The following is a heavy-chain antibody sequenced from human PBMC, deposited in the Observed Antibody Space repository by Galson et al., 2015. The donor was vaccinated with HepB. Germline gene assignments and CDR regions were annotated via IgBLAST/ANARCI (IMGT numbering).Heavy chain of an antibody. CDR1: GFTVSSNY. Sequence: SLRLSCAASGFTVSSNYMSWVRQAPGKGLEWVSVIYSGGSTYYADSVKGRFTISRDNSKNTLYLQMNSLRAEDTAVYYCAREPYSSSWYYDYWGQGTLVTVSS. V-gene: IGHV3-66*02. CDR3: AREPYSSSWYYDY. CDR2: IYSGGST. J-gene: IGHJ4*02. D-gene: IGHD6-13*01.